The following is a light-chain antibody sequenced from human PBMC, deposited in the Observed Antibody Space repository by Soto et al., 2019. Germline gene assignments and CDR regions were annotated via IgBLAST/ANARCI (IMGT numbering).Light chain of an antibody. Sequence: QSVLTQPASVSGSPGQSITISCTGTSSDVGGYNYVSWYQRYPGKAPKLMIYDVSHRPSGVSNRFSGSKSGNTASLTISGLQAEDEADYYCSSYTSSSTVVFGGGTKLTVL. J-gene: IGLJ2*01. CDR2: DVS. CDR3: SSYTSSSTVV. CDR1: SSDVGGYNY. V-gene: IGLV2-14*01.